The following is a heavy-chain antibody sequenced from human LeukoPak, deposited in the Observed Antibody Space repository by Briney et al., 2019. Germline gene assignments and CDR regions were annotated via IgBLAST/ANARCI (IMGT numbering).Heavy chain of an antibody. Sequence: ASVKVSCKASGFSFTSYGISWVRQAPGQGLEWMGWISAYNGNTYYAQKLQGRVTMTTDTSTSTAYMELRSLRSDDTAVYYCARDPNAMVTSLFDYWGQGTLVTVSS. D-gene: IGHD5-18*01. CDR1: GFSFTSYG. J-gene: IGHJ4*02. CDR2: ISAYNGNT. V-gene: IGHV1-18*01. CDR3: ARDPNAMVTSLFDY.